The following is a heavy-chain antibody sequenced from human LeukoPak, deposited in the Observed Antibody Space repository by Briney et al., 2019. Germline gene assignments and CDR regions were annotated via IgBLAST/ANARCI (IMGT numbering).Heavy chain of an antibody. Sequence: GGSLRLSCAASGFTFSSYSMNWVRQAPGKGRDWVSSISSSSSYRYYADSVKGRFTISRYNAKNSLYLQMNSLRAEDTAVYYCARFFQLWSPYFDYWGQGTLVTVSS. D-gene: IGHD5-18*01. CDR2: ISSSSSYR. CDR3: ARFFQLWSPYFDY. CDR1: GFTFSSYS. J-gene: IGHJ4*02. V-gene: IGHV3-21*01.